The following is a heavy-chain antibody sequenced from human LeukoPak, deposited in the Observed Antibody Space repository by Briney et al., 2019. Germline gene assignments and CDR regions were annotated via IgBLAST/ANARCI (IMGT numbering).Heavy chain of an antibody. J-gene: IGHJ6*02. V-gene: IGHV1-18*01. CDR2: ISAYNGNT. CDR1: GYTFTSYG. D-gene: IGHD3-9*01. CDR3: ARAYDILTGYYTGPHFYGMDV. Sequence: RASVKVSCKASGYTFTSYGISWVRQAPGQGLEWMGWISAYNGNTNYAQKLQGRVTMTTDTSTSTAYMELRSLRSDDTAVYYCARAYDILTGYYTGPHFYGMDVWGQGTTVTVSS.